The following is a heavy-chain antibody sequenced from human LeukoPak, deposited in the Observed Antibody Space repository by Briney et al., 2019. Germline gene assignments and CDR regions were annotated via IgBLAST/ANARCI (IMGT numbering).Heavy chain of an antibody. D-gene: IGHD3-22*01. CDR3: ARDHYDSSGPPEDY. CDR2: ISSSSSYI. J-gene: IGHJ4*02. Sequence: GGSLRLSCAASGFTFSSYSMNWVRQAPGKGLEWVSSISSSSSYINYADSVEGRFTISRDNAKNSLYLQMNSLRAEDTAVYYCARDHYDSSGPPEDYWGQGTLVTVSS. V-gene: IGHV3-21*01. CDR1: GFTFSSYS.